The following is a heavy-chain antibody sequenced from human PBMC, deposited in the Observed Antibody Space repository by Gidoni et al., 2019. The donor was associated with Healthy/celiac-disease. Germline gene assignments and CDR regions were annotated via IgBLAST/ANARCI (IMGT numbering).Heavy chain of an antibody. J-gene: IGHJ5*02. CDR1: GGSFSGYY. V-gene: IGHV4-34*01. CDR2: INHSGRT. Sequence: QVQLQQWGAGLLKPSETLSLTCAVYGGSFSGYYWRWLRQPPGKGLEWIGEINHSGRTNYNPSLKSRVIISVDTSKNQFSLKLSSVTAADTAVYYCARGRDYDFWSGYYVNWFDPWGQGTLVTVSS. CDR3: ARGRDYDFWSGYYVNWFDP. D-gene: IGHD3-3*01.